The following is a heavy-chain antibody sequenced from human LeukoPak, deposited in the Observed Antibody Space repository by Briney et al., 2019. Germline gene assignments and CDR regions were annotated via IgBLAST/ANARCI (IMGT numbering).Heavy chain of an antibody. CDR2: FVPEDGET. Sequence: ASVKVSCKLSGDTLTELSMHWVRQPPGKGLEWMGGFVPEDGETIYAQKFQGRVTMTEDTSTDTAYMELSSLRSDDTAVYFCATLPRGHLFDSWGQGTLVTVSS. D-gene: IGHD3-10*01. CDR3: ATLPRGHLFDS. CDR1: GDTLTELS. V-gene: IGHV1-24*01. J-gene: IGHJ4*02.